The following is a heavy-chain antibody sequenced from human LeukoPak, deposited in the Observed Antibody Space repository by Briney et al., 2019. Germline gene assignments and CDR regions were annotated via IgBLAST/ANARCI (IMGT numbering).Heavy chain of an antibody. D-gene: IGHD3-10*01. V-gene: IGHV3-21*04. CDR2: ISSSSSYI. CDR3: ARDLGYYGSGSYPQDDFFDY. CDR1: GFTFSSYS. J-gene: IGHJ4*02. Sequence: GGSLRLSCAASGFTFSSYSMNWVRQAPGKGLEWVSSISSSSSYIYYADSVKGRFTISRDNAKNSLYLQMNSLRAEDTAVYYCARDLGYYGSGSYPQDDFFDYWGQGTLVTVSS.